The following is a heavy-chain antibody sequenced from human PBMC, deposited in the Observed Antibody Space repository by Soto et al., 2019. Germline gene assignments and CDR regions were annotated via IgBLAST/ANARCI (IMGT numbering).Heavy chain of an antibody. J-gene: IGHJ6*02. D-gene: IGHD4-17*01. CDR3: ARGGANGDYGYYYYGMDV. V-gene: IGHV1-8*01. CDR2: MNPNSGNT. Sequence: ASVKVSCKTSGYTFTSYDINWVRQATGQGLEWMGWMNPNSGNTGYAQKFQGRVTMTRNTSISTAYMELSSLRSEDTAVYYCARGGANGDYGYYYYGMDVWGQGTTVTVSS. CDR1: GYTFTSYD.